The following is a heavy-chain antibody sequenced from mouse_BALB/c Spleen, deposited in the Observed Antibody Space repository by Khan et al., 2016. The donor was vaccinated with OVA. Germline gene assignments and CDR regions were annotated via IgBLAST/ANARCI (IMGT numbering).Heavy chain of an antibody. CDR1: GYSFTTYY. J-gene: IGHJ3*01. CDR3: ARGTFDD. D-gene: IGHD3-3*01. CDR2: IDPFNGGN. Sequence: VQLKESGPELMKPGASVKISCKASGYSFTTYYMHWVKQSHGKSLEWIGYIDPFNGGNDYNQKFKGKATLTVDKSSSTAYMHLSSLTSEDSAVYYCARGTFDDWGQGTLVTVSA. V-gene: IGHV1-34*01.